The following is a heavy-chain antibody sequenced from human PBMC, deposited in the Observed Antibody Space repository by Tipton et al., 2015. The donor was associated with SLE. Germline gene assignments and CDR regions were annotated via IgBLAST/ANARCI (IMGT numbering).Heavy chain of an antibody. CDR1: AFTFSSYV. V-gene: IGHV3-23*03. Sequence: LSLTCAASAFTFSSYVMSWVRQAPGKGLEWVSVLYSGGSTNYADSVRGRFTISRDNSKNMLCLQMNSLRPEDTAVYYCARGNYFTGSWSLDYWGQGALVTVSS. CDR3: ARGNYFTGSWSLDY. CDR2: LYSGGST. D-gene: IGHD6-13*01. J-gene: IGHJ4*02.